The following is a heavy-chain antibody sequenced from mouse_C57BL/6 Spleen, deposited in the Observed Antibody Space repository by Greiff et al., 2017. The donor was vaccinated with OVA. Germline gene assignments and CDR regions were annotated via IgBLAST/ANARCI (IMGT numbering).Heavy chain of an antibody. J-gene: IGHJ3*01. V-gene: IGHV5-4*03. Sequence: EVKLVESGGGLVKPGGSLKLSCAASGFTFSSYAMSWVRQTPEKRLEWVATISDGGSYTYYPDNVKGRFTISRDNAKNNLYLQMSQLKSEDTAMYYCALDSSGYVAWFAYWGQGTLVTVSA. CDR3: ALDSSGYVAWFAY. CDR1: GFTFSSYA. CDR2: ISDGGSYT. D-gene: IGHD3-2*02.